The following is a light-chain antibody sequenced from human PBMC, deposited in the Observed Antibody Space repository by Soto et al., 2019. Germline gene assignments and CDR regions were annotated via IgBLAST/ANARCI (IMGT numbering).Light chain of an antibody. J-gene: IGLJ1*01. CDR1: SSDVGGYNY. V-gene: IGLV2-14*03. Sequence: QSVLTQPTSVSGSPGQSITISCTGTSSDVGGYNYVSWYQHHPGKAPKLMICDVSDRPSGVSNRFSGSKSGNTVSLTISGLQAEDEADYYCSSYTSSSTPWVFGTGTKVTVL. CDR3: SSYTSSSTPWV. CDR2: DVS.